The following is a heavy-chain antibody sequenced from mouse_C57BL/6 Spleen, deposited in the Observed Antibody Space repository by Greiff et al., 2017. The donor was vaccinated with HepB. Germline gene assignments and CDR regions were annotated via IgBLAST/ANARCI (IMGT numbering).Heavy chain of an antibody. J-gene: IGHJ2*01. CDR1: GYTFTSYW. CDR3: ARGTMVTTVDY. CDR2: IDPSDSET. Sequence: QVQLQQPGAELVRPGSSVKLSCKASGYTFTSYWMHWVKQRPIQGLEWIGNIDPSDSETHYNQKFKDKATLTVDKASSTAYIQLSSLTSEDSAVYYCARGTMVTTVDYWGQGTTLTVSS. D-gene: IGHD2-2*01. V-gene: IGHV1-52*01.